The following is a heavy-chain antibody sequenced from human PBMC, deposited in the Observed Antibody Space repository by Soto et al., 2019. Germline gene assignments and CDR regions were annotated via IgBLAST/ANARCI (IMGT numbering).Heavy chain of an antibody. CDR3: AREGVLMVYATSYYYYGMDV. CDR1: GFTFSSYS. V-gene: IGHV3-21*01. Sequence: GGSLRLSCAASGFTFSSYSMNWVRQAPGKGLEWVSSISSSSSYIYYADSVKGRFTISRDNAKNSLYLQMNSLRAEDTAVYYCAREGVLMVYATSYYYYGMDVWGQGTTVTVSS. J-gene: IGHJ6*02. D-gene: IGHD2-8*01. CDR2: ISSSSSYI.